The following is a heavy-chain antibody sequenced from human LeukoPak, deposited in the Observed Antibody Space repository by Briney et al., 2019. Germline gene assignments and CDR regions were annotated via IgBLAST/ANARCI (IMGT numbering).Heavy chain of an antibody. D-gene: IGHD3-3*01. CDR3: AGEALYYDFWSGYWH. V-gene: IGHV4-34*01. CDR2: INHSGST. J-gene: IGHJ4*02. CDR1: GGSFSGYY. Sequence: SSEALSLTCAVYGGSFSGYYWSWIRQPPGKGLEWIGEINHSGSTNYNPSLKSRVTISVDTSKNQFSLKLSSVTAADTAVYYCAGEALYYDFWSGYWHWGQGTLVTVSS.